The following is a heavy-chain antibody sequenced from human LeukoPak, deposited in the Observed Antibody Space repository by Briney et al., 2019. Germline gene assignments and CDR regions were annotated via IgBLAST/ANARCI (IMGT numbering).Heavy chain of an antibody. CDR3: VRIYYSNAFDI. CDR1: GYTFTGYY. CDR2: INPNSGGT. D-gene: IGHD4-11*01. Sequence: ASVKVSCKASGYTFTGYYTHWVRQAPGQGLEWMGWINPNSGGTNYAQKFQGRVTMTRDTSISTAYMELSRLRSEDTAVYYCVRIYYSNAFDIWGQGTMVTVSS. V-gene: IGHV1-2*02. J-gene: IGHJ3*02.